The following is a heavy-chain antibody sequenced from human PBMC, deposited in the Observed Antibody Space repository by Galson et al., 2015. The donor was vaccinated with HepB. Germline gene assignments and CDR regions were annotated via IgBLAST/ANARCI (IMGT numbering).Heavy chain of an antibody. CDR2: ISSSGSTI. CDR1: GFTFSSYE. Sequence: SLRPSCAASGFTFSSYEMNWVRQAPGKGLEWVSYISSSGSTIYYADSVKGRFTISRDNAKNSLYLQMNSLRAEDTAVYYCAKARVGYSYCGSFDYWGQGTLVTVSS. D-gene: IGHD5-18*01. J-gene: IGHJ4*02. CDR3: AKARVGYSYCGSFDY. V-gene: IGHV3-48*03.